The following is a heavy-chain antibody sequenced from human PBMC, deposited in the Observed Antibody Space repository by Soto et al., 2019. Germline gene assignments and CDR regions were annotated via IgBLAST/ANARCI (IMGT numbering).Heavy chain of an antibody. J-gene: IGHJ4*02. V-gene: IGHV1-18*04. CDR1: GYTFTSFG. CDR2: ISSNTGNT. CDR3: ARVPRTIVAMVTGAY. Sequence: QGQLVQSGPEVMKPGASVKVSCKTSGYTFTSFGISWVRQAPGQGLEWMGWISSNTGNTKYAEKFQGRVTLSTYTSTRTAFMELRSLRSDDTAVYYCARVPRTIVAMVTGAYWGQGTLVTVSS. D-gene: IGHD2-15*01.